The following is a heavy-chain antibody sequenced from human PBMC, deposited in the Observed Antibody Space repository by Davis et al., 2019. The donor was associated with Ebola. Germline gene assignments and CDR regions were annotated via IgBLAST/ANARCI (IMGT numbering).Heavy chain of an antibody. D-gene: IGHD3-22*01. J-gene: IGHJ5*02. Sequence: GGSLRLSCAASQFTFRNSAMNWVRQAPGKGPEWVSSISGSGASTYYADSVKGRFTISRDNSEDTLFLQMNSLRVEDTAIYYCAKGNYDSSGYWGYWFDPWGQGTLVTVSS. CDR1: QFTFRNSA. CDR3: AKGNYDSSGYWGYWFDP. V-gene: IGHV3-23*01. CDR2: ISGSGAST.